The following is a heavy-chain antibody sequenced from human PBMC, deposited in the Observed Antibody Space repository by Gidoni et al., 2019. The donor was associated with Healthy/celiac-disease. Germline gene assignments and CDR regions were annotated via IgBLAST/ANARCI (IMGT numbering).Heavy chain of an antibody. CDR3: ARGVVVVPAAKMGGFDP. D-gene: IGHD2-2*01. J-gene: IGHJ5*02. V-gene: IGHV4-34*01. CDR2: INHSGST. CDR1: GGSFSGYY. Sequence: QVQLQQWGAGLLKPSETLSLTCAVYGGSFSGYYWSWIRQPPGKGLEWIGEINHSGSTNYNPSLKSRVTISVDTSKNQFSLKLSSVTAADTAVYYCARGVVVVPAAKMGGFDPWGQGTLVTVSS.